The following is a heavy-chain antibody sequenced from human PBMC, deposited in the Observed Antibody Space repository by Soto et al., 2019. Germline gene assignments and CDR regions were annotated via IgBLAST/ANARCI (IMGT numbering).Heavy chain of an antibody. D-gene: IGHD3-22*01. V-gene: IGHV5-10-1*01. Sequence: GESLKISCKGSGYSFAGYWITWVRQKPGKGLEWMGRIDPSDSQTYYSPSFRGHVTISVTKSITTVFLQWSSLRASDTAMYYCARMGPNSSGYLGWFDPWGQGTLVTVS. CDR1: GYSFAGYW. CDR2: IDPSDSQT. CDR3: ARMGPNSSGYLGWFDP. J-gene: IGHJ5*02.